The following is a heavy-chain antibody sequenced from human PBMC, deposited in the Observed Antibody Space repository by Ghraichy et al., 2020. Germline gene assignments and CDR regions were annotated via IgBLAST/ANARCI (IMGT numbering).Heavy chain of an antibody. CDR3: ARRRMPFTIFRGSGYYFDY. CDR1: GGSFSGYY. V-gene: IGHV4-34*01. CDR2: INHSGST. J-gene: IGHJ4*02. D-gene: IGHD3-3*01. Sequence: SETLSLTCAVYGGSFSGYYWSWIRQPPGKGLEWIGEINHSGSTNYNPSLKSRVTISVDTSKNQFSLKLSSVTAADTAVYYCARRRMPFTIFRGSGYYFDYWGQGTLVTVSS.